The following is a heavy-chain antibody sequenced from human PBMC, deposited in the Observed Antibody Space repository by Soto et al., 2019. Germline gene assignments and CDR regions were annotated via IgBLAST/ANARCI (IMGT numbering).Heavy chain of an antibody. D-gene: IGHD3-3*01. Sequence: ASVKVSCKASGYTFTSYDINWVRQATGQGLEWMGWMNPNSGNTGYAQKFQGRVTMTRNTSISTAYMELSSLRSEDTAVYYCAREGKDYDFWSGYYPRGNYYYYMDVWGKGTTVTVSS. V-gene: IGHV1-8*01. CDR3: AREGKDYDFWSGYYPRGNYYYYMDV. J-gene: IGHJ6*03. CDR2: MNPNSGNT. CDR1: GYTFTSYD.